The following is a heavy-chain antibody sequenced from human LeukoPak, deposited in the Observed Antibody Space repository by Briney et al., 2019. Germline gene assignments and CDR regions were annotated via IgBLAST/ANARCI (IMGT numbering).Heavy chain of an antibody. V-gene: IGHV3-74*01. CDR1: GFIFSSYW. J-gene: IGHJ4*02. D-gene: IGHD5-24*01. CDR2: INNGGSTT. CDR3: ARRAPTRYFDY. Sequence: GSLRLSCAASGFIFSSYWMHWVRQAPGKGLVWVSAINNGGSTTAYADSVKGRFTISRDNAKNTLYLQMNSLRAEDTAVYYCARRAPTRYFDYWGQGTLVTVSS.